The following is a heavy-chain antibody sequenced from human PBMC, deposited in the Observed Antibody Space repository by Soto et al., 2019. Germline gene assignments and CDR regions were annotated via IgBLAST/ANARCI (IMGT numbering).Heavy chain of an antibody. CDR1: GFTFSTHA. D-gene: IGHD2-8*01. CDR3: AKDNFKGKGVFVGFDI. V-gene: IGHV3-23*01. Sequence: GSLRLSCAAAGFTFSTHAMSWVRQAPGKGLEWVSTIGSSDIYYADSIKGRFTISRDNSKNMLFLEMNSLRADDTAVYYCAKDNFKGKGVFVGFDIWGQGTMVTVSS. CDR2: IGSSDI. J-gene: IGHJ3*02.